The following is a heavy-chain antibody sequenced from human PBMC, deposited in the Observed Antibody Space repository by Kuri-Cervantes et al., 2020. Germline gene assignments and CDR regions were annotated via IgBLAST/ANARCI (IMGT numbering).Heavy chain of an antibody. Sequence: ASVKVSCKASGYTFTSYPLQWVRQAPGQRLEWMGWIITGNGNTKYSQKFQGRVTITRDTSASTAYMELSSLRSEDTAVYYCARGLYSNYVAAAGYWGQGTLVTVSS. V-gene: IGHV1-3*04. CDR2: IITGNGNT. CDR3: ARGLYSNYVAAAGY. CDR1: GYTFTSYP. J-gene: IGHJ4*02. D-gene: IGHD4-11*01.